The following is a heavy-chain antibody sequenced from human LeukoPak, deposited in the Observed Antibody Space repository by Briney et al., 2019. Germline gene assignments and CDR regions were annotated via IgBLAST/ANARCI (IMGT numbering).Heavy chain of an antibody. D-gene: IGHD2-21*02. CDR2: FSGSGGRT. J-gene: IGHJ4*02. CDR1: GFTFSNYA. Sequence: GGSLRLSCAASGFTFSNYAMSWVRQAPGKGLECISGFSGSGGRTFYADSVKGRFTISRDNSKNTLYVQMNNLRAEDTAVYYCARDASDVVVTAQDYYFDYWGQGTLVTVSS. V-gene: IGHV3-23*01. CDR3: ARDASDVVVTAQDYYFDY.